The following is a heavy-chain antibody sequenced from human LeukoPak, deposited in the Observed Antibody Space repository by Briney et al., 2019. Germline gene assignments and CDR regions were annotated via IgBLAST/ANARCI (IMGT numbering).Heavy chain of an antibody. CDR1: GGTFSSYA. CDR3: AIGSWPGLADPLLNMGSWYFDL. J-gene: IGHJ2*01. V-gene: IGHV1-69*05. D-gene: IGHD3-3*02. CDR2: IIPIFGTA. Sequence: SVKVSCKASGGTFSSYAISWVRQAPGQGLEWMGGIIPIFGTANYAQKFQGRVTITTDESTSTAYMELSSLRSEDTAVYYCAIGSWPGLADPLLNMGSWYFDLWGRGTLVTVSS.